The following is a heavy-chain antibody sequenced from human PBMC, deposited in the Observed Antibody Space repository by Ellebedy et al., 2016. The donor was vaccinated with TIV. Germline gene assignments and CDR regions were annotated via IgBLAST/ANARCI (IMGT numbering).Heavy chain of an antibody. V-gene: IGHV3-30-3*02. Sequence: PGGSLRLSCTVSGFTFRSYPFHWVRLAPGKGLEWVTLISYDGTTQYNADSVKGRFTISRDNSKNTLYLQMNSLRAEDPAVYYCAKSPSRQPGLVDSWGQGTLVTVSS. D-gene: IGHD1-14*01. CDR3: AKSPSRQPGLVDS. CDR2: ISYDGTTQ. J-gene: IGHJ4*02. CDR1: GFTFRSYP.